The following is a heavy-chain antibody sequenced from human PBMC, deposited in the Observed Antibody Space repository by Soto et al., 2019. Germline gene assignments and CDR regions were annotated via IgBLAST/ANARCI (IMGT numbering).Heavy chain of an antibody. V-gene: IGHV3-23*01. Sequence: EVQLLESGGDLVQPGGSVRLSCAASGFTLSNYVMTWVRQAPGKGLEWVSSISHSGGSTYYADSVKARFTISRDISKNTLYLQMNGLRADDTAVYFCAKGLDSGSYTDFHYWGQGTLVTVSS. CDR2: ISHSGGST. CDR3: AKGLDSGSYTDFHY. J-gene: IGHJ4*02. D-gene: IGHD1-26*01. CDR1: GFTLSNYV.